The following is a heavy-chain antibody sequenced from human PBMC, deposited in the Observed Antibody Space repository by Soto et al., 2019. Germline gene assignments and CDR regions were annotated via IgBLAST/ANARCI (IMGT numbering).Heavy chain of an antibody. J-gene: IGHJ5*02. V-gene: IGHV1-2*02. Sequence: QVLLAQSGAEVKKPGASVKVSCRATGYTFIGDYMHWVRQAPGQGLEWMGWINPNSGGTTYAQKFQGRVTMTRDTSISTAYMELSSLTYDDTAVYYCARGGPWGTVVRVNWFNPWGQGTLVTVSS. CDR1: GYTFIGDY. CDR2: INPNSGGT. CDR3: ARGGPWGTVVRVNWFNP. D-gene: IGHD3-10*01.